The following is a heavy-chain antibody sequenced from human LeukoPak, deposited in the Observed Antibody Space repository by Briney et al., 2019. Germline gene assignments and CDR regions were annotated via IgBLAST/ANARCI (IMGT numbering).Heavy chain of an antibody. V-gene: IGHV3-23*01. CDR1: GFTFSDHA. CDR2: ISRGGGST. J-gene: IGHJ4*02. D-gene: IGHD3-22*01. CDR3: PKHFAYYYDSSGYHIDS. Sequence: GGSLRLSCAASGFTFSDHAMSWVRQAPGKGLEWVSGISRGGGSTYYADSVKGRFTISRDNSKNTLFLQMNSLRAEDTAVYYCPKHFAYYYDSSGYHIDSWRQGTLVTVSS.